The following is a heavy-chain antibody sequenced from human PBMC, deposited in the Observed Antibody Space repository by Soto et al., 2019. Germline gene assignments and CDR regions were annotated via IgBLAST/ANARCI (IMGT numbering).Heavy chain of an antibody. D-gene: IGHD3-3*02. CDR3: AKAPSYIEHLFAFEF. Sequence: EVQLVESGGGMVQPGRSLRLSCAASGFTFDAYAMHWVRQAPGKGLEWVSGISWNSDNIGYADSVKGRFTISRDNAKNSLCLKMNSLRVDDTAFYYCAKAPSYIEHLFAFEFWGQGTMVTV. V-gene: IGHV3-9*01. CDR1: GFTFDAYA. J-gene: IGHJ3*01. CDR2: ISWNSDNI.